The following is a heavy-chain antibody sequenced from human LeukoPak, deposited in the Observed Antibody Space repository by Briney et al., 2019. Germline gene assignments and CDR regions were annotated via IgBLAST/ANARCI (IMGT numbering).Heavy chain of an antibody. D-gene: IGHD6-6*01. Sequence: SETLSLTCAVYGGSFSGYYWSWIRQPPGKGPEWIGEINHSGSTNYNPSLKSRVTISVDTSKNQFSLKLSSVTAADTAVYYCARGQRIAARPMAYWGQGTLVTVSS. J-gene: IGHJ4*02. CDR2: INHSGST. CDR3: ARGQRIAARPMAY. CDR1: GGSFSGYY. V-gene: IGHV4-34*01.